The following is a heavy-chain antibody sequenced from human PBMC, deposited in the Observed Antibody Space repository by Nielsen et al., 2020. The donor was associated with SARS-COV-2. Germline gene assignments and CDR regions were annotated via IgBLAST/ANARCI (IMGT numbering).Heavy chain of an antibody. J-gene: IGHJ6*03. Sequence: GESLKISCAASGFTFSSYGMHWVRQAPGKGLEWVAVIWYDGSNKYYADSVKGRFTISRDNSKNTLYLQMNSLRAEDTAVYYCARGRGAARRDYYYMDVWGKGTTVTVSS. CDR1: GFTFSSYG. D-gene: IGHD6-6*01. CDR2: IWYDGSNK. V-gene: IGHV3-33*01. CDR3: ARGRGAARRDYYYMDV.